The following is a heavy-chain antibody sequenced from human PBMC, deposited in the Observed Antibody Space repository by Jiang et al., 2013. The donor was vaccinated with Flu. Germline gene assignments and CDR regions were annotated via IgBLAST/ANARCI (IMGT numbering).Heavy chain of an antibody. CDR2: IYHSGST. J-gene: IGHJ5*02. Sequence: VLLKPSETLSLTCTVSGYSISSGYYWGWIRQPPGKGLEWIGSIYHSGSTYYNPSLKSRVTISVDTSKNQFSLRLSSVTAADTAVYYCARDKGRRVTTNSFDPWGQGTLVTVSS. CDR1: GYSISSGYY. V-gene: IGHV4-38-2*02. D-gene: IGHD4-17*01. CDR3: ARDKGRRVTTNSFDP.